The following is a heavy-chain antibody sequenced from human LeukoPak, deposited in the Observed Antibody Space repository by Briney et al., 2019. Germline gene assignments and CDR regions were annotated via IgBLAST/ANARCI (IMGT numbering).Heavy chain of an antibody. V-gene: IGHV3-64*01. CDR1: GFTFSNYP. J-gene: IGHJ2*01. Sequence: GGSLRLSCSASGFTFSNYPMHWVRQAPGKGLEYVSGISGNGGSTYYANSVKGRFTISRDNSKHTLYLQMGSLRAEDMAVYYCARSKRWLEHYWYFDLWGRGTLVTVSS. CDR3: ARSKRWLEHYWYFDL. D-gene: IGHD5-24*01. CDR2: ISGNGGST.